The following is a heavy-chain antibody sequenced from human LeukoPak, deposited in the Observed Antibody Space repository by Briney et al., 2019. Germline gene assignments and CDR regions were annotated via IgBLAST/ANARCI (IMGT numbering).Heavy chain of an antibody. Sequence: GGSLRLSCAASGFTFSDHHMDWVRQAPGKRLEWVSYISSGSTYTNYADSVEGRFTISRDNAKNSLYLQMNSLRAEDTAVYYCARGDYGGDYFDYWGQGTLVTVSS. CDR2: ISSGSTYT. V-gene: IGHV3-11*05. CDR1: GFTFSDHH. CDR3: ARGDYGGDYFDY. J-gene: IGHJ4*02. D-gene: IGHD4-23*01.